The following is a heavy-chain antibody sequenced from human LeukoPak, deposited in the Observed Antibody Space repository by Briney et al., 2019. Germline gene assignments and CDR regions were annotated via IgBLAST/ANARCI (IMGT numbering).Heavy chain of an antibody. D-gene: IGHD3-22*01. CDR2: INSDGSIT. Sequence: HAGGSLRLSCAASGFTFTTYWMHWVRQAPGKGLVWVSHINSDGSITSYADSVKGRFTISRDNSKNTLYLQMNSLRAEDTAVYYCAKRTYDSRTFDIWGQGTMVTVSS. V-gene: IGHV3-74*01. CDR1: GFTFTTYW. J-gene: IGHJ3*02. CDR3: AKRTYDSRTFDI.